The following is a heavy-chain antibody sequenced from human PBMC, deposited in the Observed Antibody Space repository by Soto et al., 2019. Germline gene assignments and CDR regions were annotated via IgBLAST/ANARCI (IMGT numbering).Heavy chain of an antibody. J-gene: IGHJ6*02. CDR2: IIPIFGTA. D-gene: IGHD3-22*01. CDR1: GGTFSSYA. V-gene: IGHV1-69*13. CDR3: ARDRRPLIARGTYYYDSSGYFYYYGMDV. Sequence: ASVKVSCKASGGTFSSYAISWVRQAPGQGLEWMGGIIPIFGTANYAQKFQGRVTITADESTSTAYMELGSLGSEDTAVYYCARDRRPLIARGTYYYDSSGYFYYYGMDVWGQGTTVTVSS.